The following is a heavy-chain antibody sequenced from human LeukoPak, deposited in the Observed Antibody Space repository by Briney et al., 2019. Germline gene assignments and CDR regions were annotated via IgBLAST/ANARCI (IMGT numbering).Heavy chain of an antibody. CDR1: GGSFSGYY. Sequence: SETLSLTCTVYGGSFSGYYWSWIRQPPGKGLEWIGYIYYSGSTNYNPSLKSRVTISVDTSKNQFSLKLSSVTAADTAVYYCATGESSGGTDYWGQGTLVTVSS. CDR2: IYYSGST. J-gene: IGHJ4*02. V-gene: IGHV4-59*08. D-gene: IGHD6-19*01. CDR3: ATGESSGGTDY.